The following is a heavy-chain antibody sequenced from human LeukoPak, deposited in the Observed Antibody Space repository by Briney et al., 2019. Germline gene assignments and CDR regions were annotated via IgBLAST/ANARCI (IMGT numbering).Heavy chain of an antibody. CDR2: ISGSGGST. Sequence: GGCLRLSCAASGFTFSSYAMSSVRQAPGKGLEWVSAISGSGGSTYYADSVKGRFPISRDNSKNTLYLQMNSLRAEDTAVYYCAKDLWGASYHYWGQGTLVTVSS. CDR3: AKDLWGASYHY. V-gene: IGHV3-23*01. J-gene: IGHJ4*02. D-gene: IGHD3-16*02. CDR1: GFTFSSYA.